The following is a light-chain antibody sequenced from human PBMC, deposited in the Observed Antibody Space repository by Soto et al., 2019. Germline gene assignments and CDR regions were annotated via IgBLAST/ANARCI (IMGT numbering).Light chain of an antibody. CDR2: EGS. J-gene: IGLJ1*01. CDR3: CSYAGSSTLYV. Sequence: QSALTQPASVSGSPGQSITISCTGTSSDVRSYNLVSWYQQHPGKAPKLMIYEGSKRPSGVSNRFSGSKSGNTASLTISGRQAEDEADYYCCSYAGSSTLYVFGTGTKVTVL. CDR1: SSDVRSYNL. V-gene: IGLV2-23*01.